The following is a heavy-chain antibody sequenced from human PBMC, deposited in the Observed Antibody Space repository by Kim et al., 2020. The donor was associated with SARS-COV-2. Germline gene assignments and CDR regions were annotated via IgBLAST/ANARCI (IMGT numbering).Heavy chain of an antibody. J-gene: IGHJ4*02. Sequence: NPSLKSRVTISVDTSKNQFSLKLSSVTAADTALYYCARAEDYYGSAYFDYWGQGTLVTVSS. D-gene: IGHD3-10*01. V-gene: IGHV4-39*07. CDR3: ARAEDYYGSAYFDY.